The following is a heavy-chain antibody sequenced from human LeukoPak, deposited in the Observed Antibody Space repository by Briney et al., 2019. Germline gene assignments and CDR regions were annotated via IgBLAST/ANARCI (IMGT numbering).Heavy chain of an antibody. V-gene: IGHV4-30-4*08. CDR1: GGSISSGGYY. D-gene: IGHD4-17*01. Sequence: SETLSLTCTVSGGSISSGGYYWSWLRQPPGKGLEWIGYIYYSGSTYYNPSLKSRVTISVDTSKNQFSLKLSSVTAADTAVYYCARESSYGDFPSAFDIWGQGTMVTVSS. J-gene: IGHJ3*02. CDR3: ARESSYGDFPSAFDI. CDR2: IYYSGST.